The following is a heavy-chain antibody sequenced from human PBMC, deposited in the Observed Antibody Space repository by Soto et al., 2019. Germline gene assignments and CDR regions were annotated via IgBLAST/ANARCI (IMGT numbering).Heavy chain of an antibody. V-gene: IGHV3-23*01. Sequence: GGSLRLSCAASGFTFSSYAMSWVRQAPGKGLEWVSAISGSGGSTYYADSVKGRFTISRDNSRNTLYLQMNSLRAEDTAVYYCAKFLVGEIGFDYWGQGTLVTVSS. CDR3: AKFLVGEIGFDY. J-gene: IGHJ4*02. CDR1: GFTFSSYA. CDR2: ISGSGGST. D-gene: IGHD3-3*01.